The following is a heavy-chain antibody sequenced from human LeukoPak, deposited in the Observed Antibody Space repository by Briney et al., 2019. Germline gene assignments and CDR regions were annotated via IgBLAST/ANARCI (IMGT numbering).Heavy chain of an antibody. CDR1: GGSFSGYY. Sequence: SETLSLTCAVYGGSFSGYYRSWIRQPPGKGLECIGEINHSGSTNYNPSLKSRVIISVDTSKNQFSLKLSSVTAADTAVYYCATSSKEIKWDRSGYIYWGQGTPVTVSS. V-gene: IGHV4-34*01. J-gene: IGHJ4*02. CDR3: ATSSKEIKWDRSGYIY. CDR2: INHSGST. D-gene: IGHD3-22*01.